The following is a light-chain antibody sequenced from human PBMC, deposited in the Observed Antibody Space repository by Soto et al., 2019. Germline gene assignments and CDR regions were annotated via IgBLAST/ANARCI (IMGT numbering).Light chain of an antibody. J-gene: IGLJ2*01. CDR3: GTWDSSLSAGV. CDR1: SSNIGNNY. V-gene: IGLV1-51*01. CDR2: DNN. Sequence: VLTQPPSVSAAPGQKVTISCSGSSSNIGNNYVSWYQQLPGTAPKLLIYDNNKRPSGIPDXXXXXXXXXSATLGITGLQTGDEADYYCGTWDSSLSAGVFGGGTKVTVL.